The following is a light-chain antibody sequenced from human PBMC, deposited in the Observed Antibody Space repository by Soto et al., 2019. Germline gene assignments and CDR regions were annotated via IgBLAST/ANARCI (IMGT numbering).Light chain of an antibody. CDR3: QQYGSSPPIT. Sequence: EIVLTQSPGTLSLSPGERATLSCRAGQSVSSSYLAWYQQKPGQAPRLLIYGGSSRATGIPDRFSGSGSGTDFTLTISRLEPEDFAVYYCQQYGSSPPITFGQGTRLEIK. J-gene: IGKJ5*01. V-gene: IGKV3-20*01. CDR1: QSVSSSY. CDR2: GGS.